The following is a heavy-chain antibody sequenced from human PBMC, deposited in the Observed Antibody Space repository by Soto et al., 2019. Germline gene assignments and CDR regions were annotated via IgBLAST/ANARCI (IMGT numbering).Heavy chain of an antibody. V-gene: IGHV3-23*01. CDR1: GFTFSSYA. D-gene: IGHD2-15*01. J-gene: IGHJ5*02. Sequence: GGSLRLSCAASGFTFSSYAMSWVRQAPGKGLEWVSAISGSGGSTYYADSVKGRFTISRDNAKNSLYLQMNSLRAEDTAVYYCARDGCSGSNCLNWFDPWGQGTLVTVSS. CDR3: ARDGCSGSNCLNWFDP. CDR2: ISGSGGST.